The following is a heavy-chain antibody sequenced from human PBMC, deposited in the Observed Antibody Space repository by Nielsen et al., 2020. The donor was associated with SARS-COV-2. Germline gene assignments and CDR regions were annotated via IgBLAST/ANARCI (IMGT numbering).Heavy chain of an antibody. V-gene: IGHV3-43*01. CDR1: GFTFSSYT. Sequence: GGSLRLSCAASGFTFSSYTMHWVRQAPGKGLEWVSLISWDGGSTYYADSVKGRFTISRDNSKNSLYLQMNSLRTEDTALYYCAKEDISTGMDVWGQGTTVTVSS. J-gene: IGHJ6*02. CDR2: ISWDGGST. D-gene: IGHD2-15*01. CDR3: AKEDISTGMDV.